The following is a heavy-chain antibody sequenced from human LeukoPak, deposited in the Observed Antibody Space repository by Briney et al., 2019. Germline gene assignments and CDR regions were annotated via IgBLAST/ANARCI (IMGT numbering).Heavy chain of an antibody. V-gene: IGHV3-21*01. Sequence: GGSLILSCAASGFTFSSYSMNWVRQAPGKGLEWVSSISSSSSYIYYADSVKGRFTISRDNAKNSLYLQMNSLRAEDTAVYYCARDWGDFPYYFDYWGQGTLVTVSS. J-gene: IGHJ4*02. D-gene: IGHD2-21*01. CDR2: ISSSSSYI. CDR3: ARDWGDFPYYFDY. CDR1: GFTFSSYS.